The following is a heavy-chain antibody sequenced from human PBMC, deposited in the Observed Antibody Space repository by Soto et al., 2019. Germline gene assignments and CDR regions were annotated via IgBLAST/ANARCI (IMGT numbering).Heavy chain of an antibody. CDR1: GGTFSSYA. CDR3: AIRVRGAVIWFDP. CDR2: IIPIFGTA. V-gene: IGHV1-69*13. J-gene: IGHJ5*02. D-gene: IGHD3-10*01. Sequence: SEKVSCKASGGTFSSYAISWVRQAPGQGLEWMGGIIPIFGTANYAQKFQGRVTITADESTSTAYMELSSLRSEDTAVYYCAIRVRGAVIWFDPWGQGARVRVSA.